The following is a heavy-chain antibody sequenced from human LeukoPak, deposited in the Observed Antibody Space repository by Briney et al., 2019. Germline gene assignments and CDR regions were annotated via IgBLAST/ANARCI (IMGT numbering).Heavy chain of an antibody. CDR1: GFTFGSYG. Sequence: GGSLRLSCAASGFTFGSYGMHWVRQAPGKGLEWVSVISYDGSNKYYADSVKGRFTISRDNSKNTLYLQMNSLRAEDTAVYYCARDPQFPDNYYYYMDVWGKGTTVTVSS. D-gene: IGHD1-14*01. J-gene: IGHJ6*03. CDR2: ISYDGSNK. V-gene: IGHV3-30*03. CDR3: ARDPQFPDNYYYYMDV.